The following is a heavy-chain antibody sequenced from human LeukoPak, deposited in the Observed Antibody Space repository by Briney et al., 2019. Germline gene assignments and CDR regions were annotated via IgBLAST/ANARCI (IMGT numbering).Heavy chain of an antibody. Sequence: GGSLRLSCAASGFTFSSYSFNWVRQVPGKGLEWVANIKEDGSEINYVDSVKGRFTISRDNAKNSLYLQMNSLRVDDTAVYYCARDRGYSTFDYWGQGTLVTVSS. V-gene: IGHV3-7*01. CDR3: ARDRGYSTFDY. D-gene: IGHD4-23*01. CDR2: IKEDGSEI. J-gene: IGHJ4*02. CDR1: GFTFSSYS.